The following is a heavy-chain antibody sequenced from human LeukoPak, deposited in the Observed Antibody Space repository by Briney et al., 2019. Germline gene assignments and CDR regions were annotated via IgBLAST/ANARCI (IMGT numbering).Heavy chain of an antibody. V-gene: IGHV3-23*01. D-gene: IGHD2/OR15-2a*01. CDR3: AKGKNEYDPLLDK. Sequence: GGSLRLSCAASGFAFRDYAMSWVRQAPGKGLGWVAIKSADGRRTYYAESVKGRFAISRDNSDYTLSLQLTSLRAEDTAVYFCAKGKNEYDPLLDKWGQGVLVTVSS. J-gene: IGHJ4*02. CDR1: GFAFRDYA. CDR2: KSADGRRT.